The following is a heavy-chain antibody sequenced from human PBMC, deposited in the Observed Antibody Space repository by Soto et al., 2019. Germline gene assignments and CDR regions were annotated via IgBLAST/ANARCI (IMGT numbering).Heavy chain of an antibody. Sequence: GGSLRLSCAASGFTFSSYAMSWVRQAPGKGLEWVSAISGSGGSTYYADPVKGRFTISRDNPKNTLYLQMNSLRAEDTAVYYCAKAQGSSGWSASGYWGQGTLVTVSS. J-gene: IGHJ4*02. D-gene: IGHD6-19*01. CDR1: GFTFSSYA. V-gene: IGHV3-23*01. CDR3: AKAQGSSGWSASGY. CDR2: ISGSGGST.